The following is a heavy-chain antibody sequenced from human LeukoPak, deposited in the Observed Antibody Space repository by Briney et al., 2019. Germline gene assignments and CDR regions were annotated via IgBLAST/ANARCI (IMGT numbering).Heavy chain of an antibody. CDR3: ARGLRYYYDSSGY. D-gene: IGHD3-22*01. J-gene: IGHJ4*02. CDR1: GFTFSSYS. V-gene: IGHV3-21*01. CDR2: ISSSSSYI. Sequence: GGSLRLSCAASGFTFSSYSMNWVRQAPGKGLEWVSSISSSSSYIYYADSVKGRFTISRDNAKNPLYLQMNSLRAEDTAVYYCARGLRYYYDSSGYWGQGTLVTVSS.